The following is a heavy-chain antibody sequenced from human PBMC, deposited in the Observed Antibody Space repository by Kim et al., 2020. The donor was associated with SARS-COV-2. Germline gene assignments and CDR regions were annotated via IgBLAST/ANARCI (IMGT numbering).Heavy chain of an antibody. CDR2: INHSGST. Sequence: SETLSLTCAVYGGSFSGYYWSWIRQPPGKGLEWIGEINHSGSTNYNPSLKSRVTISVDTSKNQFSLKLSSVTAADTAVYYCASGTYCSSTSCYVFDYWGQGTLVTVSS. V-gene: IGHV4-34*01. J-gene: IGHJ4*02. D-gene: IGHD2-2*01. CDR1: GGSFSGYY. CDR3: ASGTYCSSTSCYVFDY.